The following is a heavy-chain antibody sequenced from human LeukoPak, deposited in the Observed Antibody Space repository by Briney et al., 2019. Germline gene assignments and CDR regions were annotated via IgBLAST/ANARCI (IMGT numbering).Heavy chain of an antibody. CDR1: GGSITGDH. CDR2: IHYHWNT. J-gene: IGHJ4*02. V-gene: IGHV4-59*08. Sequence: SETLSLTCTVSGGSITGDHWSWIRQPPGKGLEWIGHIHYHWNTTYNPSLKSRVTISVDTSKNQFFLRLSSVTAADTAVYYCARQTPPWNGFDYWGQGALVAVSS. CDR3: ARQTPPWNGFDY. D-gene: IGHD1-1*01.